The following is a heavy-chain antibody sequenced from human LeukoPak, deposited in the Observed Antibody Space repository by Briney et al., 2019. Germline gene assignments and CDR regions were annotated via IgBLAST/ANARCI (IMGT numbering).Heavy chain of an antibody. CDR2: VNTGGTT. D-gene: IGHD1-26*01. CDR3: ARLWSGSYVTPGTEYFQY. CDR1: GFTFSSYG. V-gene: IGHV3-66*04. Sequence: PGGTLRLSCAASGFTFSSYGMSWVRQAPGKGLEWVSSVNTGGTTYYAASVKGRFTVSGDNSKNTVYLQLNTLRAEDTAVYYCARLWSGSYVTPGTEYFQYWGQGALVTVSS. J-gene: IGHJ1*01.